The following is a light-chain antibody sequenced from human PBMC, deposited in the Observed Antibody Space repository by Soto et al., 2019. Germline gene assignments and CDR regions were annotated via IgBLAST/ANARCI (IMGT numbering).Light chain of an antibody. CDR2: GAS. CDR3: QQYSGLTLT. CDR1: QSVSSNY. J-gene: IGKJ4*01. Sequence: EVVLTQSPGTLSLSPGERVTLSCRASQSVSSNYLAWYQHKPGQAPRLLIFGASNRATGIPDRFSGSGSGTDFTLTISGLEPVDFAVYYCQQYSGLTLTFGGGTKLDI. V-gene: IGKV3-20*01.